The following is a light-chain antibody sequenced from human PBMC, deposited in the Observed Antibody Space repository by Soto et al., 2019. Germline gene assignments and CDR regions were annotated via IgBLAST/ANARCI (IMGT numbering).Light chain of an antibody. Sequence: DIQMTQSPSSLSASVGDRVSITCRASQIINTYLNWYQQKPGKAPNLLIYGASSLQSGVPSRFSGSGSGTYFSLTISSLQPEDFATYYCQQSCSTPLTFGGGTKVEIK. V-gene: IGKV1-39*01. CDR2: GAS. CDR1: QIINTY. CDR3: QQSCSTPLT. J-gene: IGKJ4*01.